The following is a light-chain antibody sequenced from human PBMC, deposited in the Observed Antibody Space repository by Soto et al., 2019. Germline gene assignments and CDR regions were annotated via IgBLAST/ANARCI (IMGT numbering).Light chain of an antibody. CDR3: MQALQTPS. CDR2: LGS. Sequence: DIVMTQSPLSLTVTPGEPASISCRSSQSLLHSNGYNYLDWYLQKPWQSPQLLIYLGSNRASGVPDRFSGSGSGTDFTLKISRVEAEDVGVYYCMQALQTPSFGQGTRLEIK. J-gene: IGKJ5*01. CDR1: QSLLHSNGYNY. V-gene: IGKV2-28*01.